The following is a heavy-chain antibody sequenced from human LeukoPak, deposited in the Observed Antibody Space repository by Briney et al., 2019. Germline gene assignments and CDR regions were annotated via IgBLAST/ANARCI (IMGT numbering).Heavy chain of an antibody. CDR2: ISYDGSNK. J-gene: IGHJ4*02. Sequence: PGGSLRLSCAASGFTFSSYAMHWVRQAPGKGLEWVAVISYDGSNKYCADSVKGRFSISRDNSKNTLYLQMNSLRAEDTAVYYCAREYNWNVDYWGQGTLVTVSS. CDR1: GFTFSSYA. D-gene: IGHD1-20*01. CDR3: AREYNWNVDY. V-gene: IGHV3-30-3*01.